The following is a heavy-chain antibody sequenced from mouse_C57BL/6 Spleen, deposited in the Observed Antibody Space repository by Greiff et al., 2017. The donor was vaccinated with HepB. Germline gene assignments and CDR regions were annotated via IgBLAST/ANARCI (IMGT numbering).Heavy chain of an antibody. D-gene: IGHD2-4*01. CDR2: INPGSGGT. J-gene: IGHJ2*01. V-gene: IGHV1-54*01. CDR1: GYAFTNYL. Sequence: VQLQQSGAELVRPGTSVKVSCKASGYAFTNYLIEWVKQRPGQGLEWIGVINPGSGGTNYNEKFKGKATLTADKSSSTAYMQLSSLTSEDSAVYLCARNYDYDYFDYWGQGTTLTVSS. CDR3: ARNYDYDYFDY.